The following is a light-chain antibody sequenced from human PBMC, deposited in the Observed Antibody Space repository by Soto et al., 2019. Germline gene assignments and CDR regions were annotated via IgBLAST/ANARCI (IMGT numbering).Light chain of an antibody. CDR3: QQYGSSPFT. CDR2: GAS. J-gene: IGKJ3*01. Sequence: EIVLTQSPGTLSLSPGERATLSCRASQSVSSSYLAWYQQKPGQAPRPIIYGASTRATGIPDRFSGSGSGTVFTLTISRLEPEDFAVYYCQQYGSSPFTFGPGTKVDIK. CDR1: QSVSSSY. V-gene: IGKV3-20*01.